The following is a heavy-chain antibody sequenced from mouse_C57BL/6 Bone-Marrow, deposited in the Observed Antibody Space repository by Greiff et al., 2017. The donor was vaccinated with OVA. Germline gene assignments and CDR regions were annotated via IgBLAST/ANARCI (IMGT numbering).Heavy chain of an antibody. Sequence: VQLQQSGAELARPGASVKLSCKASGYTFTSYGISWVKQRTGQGLEWIGEIYPRSSNTYYNEKFKGKATLTADKSSSTAYMELRSLTSEDSAVYFCARGPHYYGSSSWFAYWGQGTLVTVSA. J-gene: IGHJ3*01. CDR3: ARGPHYYGSSSWFAY. V-gene: IGHV1-81*01. D-gene: IGHD1-1*01. CDR2: IYPRSSNT. CDR1: GYTFTSYG.